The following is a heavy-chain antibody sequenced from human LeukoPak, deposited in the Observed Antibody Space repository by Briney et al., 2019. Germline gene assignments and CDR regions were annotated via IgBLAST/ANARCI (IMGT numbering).Heavy chain of an antibody. CDR1: GFTISSNA. D-gene: IGHD2-15*01. J-gene: IGHJ5*02. CDR3: ASLGPIVVVVAARYGDIRYNWLDL. V-gene: IGHV3-30*04. Sequence: GGSLRLSCAVSGFTISSNAIHWVRQAPGKGLEWVAVISYDGSNKYYADSVKGRFTISRDNSKNTLYLQMNSLRAEATVLYYCASLGPIVVVVAARYGDIRYNWLDLWGQGTLVTVSS. CDR2: ISYDGSNK.